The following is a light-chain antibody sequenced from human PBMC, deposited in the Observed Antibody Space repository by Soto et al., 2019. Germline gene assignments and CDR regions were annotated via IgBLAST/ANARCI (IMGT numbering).Light chain of an antibody. J-gene: IGKJ4*01. CDR3: QQYGSSPPVT. Sequence: EIVLTQSPGTLSLSPGERATLSCRASQSISSSYLAWYQQKPGQAPRLLIYAASSRATGIPDRFSGSGSGTDYPLTITRLEPEDFAVYYCQQYGSSPPVTFGGGTKVEIK. V-gene: IGKV3-20*01. CDR2: AAS. CDR1: QSISSSY.